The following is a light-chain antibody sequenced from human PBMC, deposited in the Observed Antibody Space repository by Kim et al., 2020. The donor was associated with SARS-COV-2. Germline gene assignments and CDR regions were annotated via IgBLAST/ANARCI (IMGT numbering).Light chain of an antibody. CDR2: GAS. CDR3: QHYGKSPEKTWT. Sequence: EIVLTQSPGTLSLSPGERATLSCRASQSVSSSHLAWYQQKVGQAPRLLIYGASSRATGIPDRFSGRGSGTDFTLTISRLEPEDFAVYCCQHYGKSPEKTWTFGQGTKVDIK. V-gene: IGKV3-20*01. CDR1: QSVSSSH. J-gene: IGKJ1*01.